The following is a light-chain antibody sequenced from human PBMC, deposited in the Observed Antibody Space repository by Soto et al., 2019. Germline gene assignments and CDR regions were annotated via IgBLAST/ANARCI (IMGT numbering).Light chain of an antibody. CDR2: EVV. J-gene: IGLJ1*01. CDR1: KNDIGVYDF. CDR3: KSYAGSNTYV. V-gene: IGLV2-8*01. Sequence: QLVLTQPPSASGSPGQSVTISCTGTKNDIGVYDFVSWYQHHPGKAPRLIIYEVVQRPSGVPDRFSGSKSGNTASLTVSGLQAADEADYFCKSYAGSNTYVFGSGTKLTVL.